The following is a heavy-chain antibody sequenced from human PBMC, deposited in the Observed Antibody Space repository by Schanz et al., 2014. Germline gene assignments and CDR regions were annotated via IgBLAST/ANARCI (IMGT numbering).Heavy chain of an antibody. Sequence: EVQLVESGGGLVKPGGSLSLSCAVSGFSVSTNYMSWARQAPGKGLEWISSLYINAGSTRYADSVKGRFFISRDSSKNTLFLQMNSLRADDTAIYFCARDEGRDGYNLAFDVWGQGTLVTVSS. V-gene: IGHV3-53*01. CDR3: ARDEGRDGYNLAFDV. CDR2: LYINAGST. J-gene: IGHJ3*01. CDR1: GFSVSTNY. D-gene: IGHD2-21*01.